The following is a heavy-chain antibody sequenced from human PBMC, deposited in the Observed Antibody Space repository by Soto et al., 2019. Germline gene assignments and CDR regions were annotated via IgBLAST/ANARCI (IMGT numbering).Heavy chain of an antibody. CDR3: ARDRAVSARGSFDY. Sequence: QVQLQESGPGLVEPSGTLSLTCAVSGGSVSSTNWWSWVRQPPGKGLEWIGEIYHSGSNYYNPSLKSRVTISVDKSKNQFSLRLSSVTAADTAVYFCARDRAVSARGSFDYWGQGTLVTVSS. CDR2: IYHSGSN. CDR1: GGSVSSTNW. J-gene: IGHJ4*02. V-gene: IGHV4-4*02. D-gene: IGHD6-19*01.